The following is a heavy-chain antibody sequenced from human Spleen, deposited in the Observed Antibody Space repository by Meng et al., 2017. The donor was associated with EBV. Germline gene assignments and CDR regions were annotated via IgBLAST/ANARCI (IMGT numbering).Heavy chain of an antibody. CDR3: ARGRAGCSGGSCYGHWFDP. CDR2: INHSGST. V-gene: IGHV4-34*01. J-gene: IGHJ5*02. CDR1: GGSFSGYY. D-gene: IGHD2-15*01. Sequence: QVQLQPWGEGLLQPSETLSLPCDVLGGSFSGYYWSWIRQPPGKGLEWIGEINHSGSTNYNPSLKSRVTISVDTSKNQFSLKLSSVTAADTAVYYCARGRAGCSGGSCYGHWFDPWGQGTLVTVSS.